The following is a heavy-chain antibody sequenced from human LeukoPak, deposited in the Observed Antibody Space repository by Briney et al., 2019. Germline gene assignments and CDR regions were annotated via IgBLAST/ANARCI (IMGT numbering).Heavy chain of an antibody. CDR2: ISFDGSNK. CDR3: ARDQKQWLVQGIFDY. Sequence: PGGSLRLSCAASGFTFSSYAMHWVRQAPGKGLEWVAVISFDGSNKYYPASVKGRFTISRDNSKNTLYLQMNSLRAEDTAIYYCARDQKQWLVQGIFDYWGQGTLVTVS. V-gene: IGHV3-30-3*01. J-gene: IGHJ4*02. CDR1: GFTFSSYA. D-gene: IGHD6-19*01.